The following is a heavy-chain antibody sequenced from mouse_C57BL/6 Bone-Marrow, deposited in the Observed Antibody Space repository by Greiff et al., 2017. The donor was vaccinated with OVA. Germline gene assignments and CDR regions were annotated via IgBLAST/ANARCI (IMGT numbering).Heavy chain of an antibody. V-gene: IGHV14-2*01. D-gene: IGHD4-1*01. J-gene: IGHJ4*01. CDR1: GFNFKDYY. CDR2: IDPEDGET. Sequence: EVQLQQSGAELVKPGASVKLSCTASGFNFKDYYMHWVKQRTEQGLEWIGRIDPEDGETKYAPKFQGKATITANTSSNTAYLQLSSLTSEDTAVYYCATLTEPPYYAMDYWGQGTSVTVSS. CDR3: ATLTEPPYYAMDY.